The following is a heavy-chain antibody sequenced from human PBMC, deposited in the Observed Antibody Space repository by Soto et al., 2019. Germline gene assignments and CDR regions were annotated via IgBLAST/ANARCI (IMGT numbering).Heavy chain of an antibody. V-gene: IGHV1-2*02. CDR2: ISPRSGGT. D-gene: IGHD3-9*01. J-gene: IGHJ4*02. CDR3: ARKTGYISDWYYFDL. Sequence: XSVKVSCNAAGYPFIDYYMHWVRQAPGQGFEWMGRISPRSGGTNYAQKFQGRVTMTWDTSLNTAYMELSSLISEDTAVYYCARKTGYISDWYYFDLWGQGTLVTVSS. CDR1: GYPFIDYY.